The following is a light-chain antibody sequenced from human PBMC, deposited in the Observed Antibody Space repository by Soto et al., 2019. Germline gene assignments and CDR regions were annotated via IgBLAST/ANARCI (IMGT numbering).Light chain of an antibody. V-gene: IGKV1-5*01. CDR3: QQYTSYSRA. CDR2: DAS. CDR1: QSISHF. J-gene: IGKJ1*01. Sequence: DIQVTQSPSTLSASVGDRVTITCLASQSISHFLAWYQQKPGKVPKLLIYDASNLGSGVPSRFSGSGSGTDFTLTISGLQPDDFTTYYCQQYTSYSRAFGQGTKVDIK.